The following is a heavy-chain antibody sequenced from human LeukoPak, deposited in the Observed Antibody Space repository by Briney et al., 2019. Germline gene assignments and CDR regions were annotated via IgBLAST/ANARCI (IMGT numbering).Heavy chain of an antibody. J-gene: IGHJ3*02. CDR1: GGSISSGGYY. CDR2: IYYSGST. D-gene: IGHD1-14*01. Sequence: PSETLSLTCTVSGGSISSGGYYWSWIRQHPGKGLEWIGYIYYSGSTYYNPSLKSRVTISVDTSKNQFSLKLSSVTAADTAVYYCARDIGARTSNAFDIWGQGTMVTVSS. CDR3: ARDIGARTSNAFDI. V-gene: IGHV4-31*03.